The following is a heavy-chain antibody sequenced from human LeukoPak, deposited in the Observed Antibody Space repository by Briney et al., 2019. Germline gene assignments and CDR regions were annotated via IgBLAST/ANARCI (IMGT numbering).Heavy chain of an antibody. CDR3: ARDGGMIIQLWLFDY. D-gene: IGHD5-18*01. V-gene: IGHV3-21*01. Sequence: PGGSLRLSCAASGFTFSSYSMNWVRQAPGKGLEWVSSISSSSSYIYYADSVKGRFTISRDNAKNSLYLQMNSLSAEDTAVYYCARDGGMIIQLWLFDYWGQGTLVTVSS. CDR1: GFTFSSYS. CDR2: ISSSSSYI. J-gene: IGHJ4*02.